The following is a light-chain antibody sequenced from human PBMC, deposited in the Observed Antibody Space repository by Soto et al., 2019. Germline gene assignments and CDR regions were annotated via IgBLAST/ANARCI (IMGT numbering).Light chain of an antibody. Sequence: EIVLPPAPGTLSLSPGERATLSCRASQSVSTSNLAWYQQRPGQAPRLLIYGASRRATGIPDRFSGSGSGTDFTLTLSRLEPEELAVDDGQQYDNSVWTGGQGTKVENK. V-gene: IGKV3-20*01. CDR2: GAS. CDR1: QSVSTSN. J-gene: IGKJ1*01. CDR3: QQYDNSVWT.